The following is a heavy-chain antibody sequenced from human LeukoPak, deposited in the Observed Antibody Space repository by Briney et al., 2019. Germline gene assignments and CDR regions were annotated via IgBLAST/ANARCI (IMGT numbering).Heavy chain of an antibody. Sequence: GGSLRLSCAASGFTFSDYYMSWIRQAPGKGLEWVSYISSSGSTIYYADSVKGRFTISRDNAKNSLYLQMNSLRAEDTALYYCAKHTLAAVWFGAFDSWGQGTLVTVSS. D-gene: IGHD3-10*01. V-gene: IGHV3-11*01. CDR3: AKHTLAAVWFGAFDS. CDR2: ISSSGSTI. CDR1: GFTFSDYY. J-gene: IGHJ4*02.